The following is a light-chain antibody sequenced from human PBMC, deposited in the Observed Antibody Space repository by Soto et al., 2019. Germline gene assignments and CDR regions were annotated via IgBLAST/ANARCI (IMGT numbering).Light chain of an antibody. CDR2: DAS. CDR1: QSVTTN. Sequence: EVVMTQSPATLSVSPGGRVTFSCRASQSVTTNLAWYQHKPGQSPRLLISDASTGASGIPPRFSGSGSGTEFTLTIDRLQSADFAVYYCQQYYSVPPTFGQGTKVDIK. CDR3: QQYYSVPPT. J-gene: IGKJ2*01. V-gene: IGKV3-15*01.